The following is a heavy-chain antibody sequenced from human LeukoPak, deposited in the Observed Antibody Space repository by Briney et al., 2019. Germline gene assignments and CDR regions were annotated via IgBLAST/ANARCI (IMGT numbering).Heavy chain of an antibody. CDR3: ARERESNLTGYYPSYFDY. CDR2: IYYSGST. D-gene: IGHD3-9*01. J-gene: IGHJ4*02. CDR1: GGSISRGDYY. V-gene: IGHV4-30-4*01. Sequence: SQTLSLTCTVSGGSISRGDYYWSWIRQPPGKGLEWIGYIYYSGSTYYNPSLKSRVTISVDTSKNQFSLKLSSVTAADTAVYYCARERESNLTGYYPSYFDYWGQGTLVTVSS.